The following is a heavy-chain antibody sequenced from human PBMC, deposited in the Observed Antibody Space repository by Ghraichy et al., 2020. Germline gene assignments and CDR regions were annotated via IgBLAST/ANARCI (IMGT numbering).Heavy chain of an antibody. V-gene: IGHV3-23*01. Sequence: GESLNISCAASGFTFSSYAMSWVRQAPGKGLEWVSAISGSGGSTYYADSVKGRFTISRDNSKNTLYLQMNSLRAEDTAVYYCANGQLHRFTGGFDYWGQGTLVTVSP. D-gene: IGHD6-6*01. CDR2: ISGSGGST. CDR3: ANGQLHRFTGGFDY. CDR1: GFTFSSYA. J-gene: IGHJ4*02.